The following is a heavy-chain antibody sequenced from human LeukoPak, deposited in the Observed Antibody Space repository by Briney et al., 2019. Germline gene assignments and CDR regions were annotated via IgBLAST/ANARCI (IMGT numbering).Heavy chain of an antibody. Sequence: GEALQISSKGSAYSSTSYWIGWVRQMPGKGLEWMGTIYTGDSDTRYSPSFQGQVTIPAEKSISTASLQWSSLKASDTAMYYCARRRWLANDYYYYGMDVWGQGPTGTVSS. CDR2: IYTGDSDT. CDR1: AYSSTSYW. J-gene: IGHJ6*01. CDR3: ARRRWLANDYYYYGMDV. D-gene: IGHD6-19*01. V-gene: IGHV5-51*01.